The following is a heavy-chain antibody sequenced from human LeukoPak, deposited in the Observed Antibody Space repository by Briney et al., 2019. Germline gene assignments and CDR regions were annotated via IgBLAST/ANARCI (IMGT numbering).Heavy chain of an antibody. D-gene: IGHD6-19*01. CDR2: IRSKANAETR. J-gene: IGHJ4*02. V-gene: IGHV3-49*04. CDR1: GFNFGDYA. CDR3: STDSGTAVAGVFDF. Sequence: GGSLRLSCRASGFNFGDYAMSWVRQAPGKGLEWVGFIRSKANAETRDYAASVKGRFIISRDDSNRIAYLQMNSLKTEDTAVYYCSTDSGTAVAGVFDFWGQGTLVTVSS.